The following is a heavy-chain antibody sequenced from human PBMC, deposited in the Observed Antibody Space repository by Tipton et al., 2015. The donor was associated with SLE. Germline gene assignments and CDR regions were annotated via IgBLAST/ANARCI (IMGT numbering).Heavy chain of an antibody. J-gene: IGHJ3*02. D-gene: IGHD2-15*01. CDR2: IYYSGNT. CDR3: ARVLLSTLGAFDI. Sequence: LRLSCTVSGGSISSYYWSWIRQPPGKGLEWIGYIYYSGNTNYNPSLKSRITISVDTSKNQFSLRLSSVTAADTAVYYCARVLLSTLGAFDIWGQGTMVTVSS. V-gene: IGHV4-59*08. CDR1: GGSISSYY.